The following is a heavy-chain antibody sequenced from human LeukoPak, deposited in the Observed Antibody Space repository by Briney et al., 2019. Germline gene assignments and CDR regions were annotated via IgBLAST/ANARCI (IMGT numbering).Heavy chain of an antibody. J-gene: IGHJ4*02. D-gene: IGHD3-10*01. CDR2: ISAYNGNT. CDR1: GYTFTSYG. Sequence: GASVKVSCKASGYTFTSYGISWVRQAPGQGLEWMGWISAYNGNTNYAQKLQGRVTMTTDTSTSTAHMELRSLRSDDTAVYYCARDWDGTMADYWGQGTLVTVSS. CDR3: ARDWDGTMADY. V-gene: IGHV1-18*01.